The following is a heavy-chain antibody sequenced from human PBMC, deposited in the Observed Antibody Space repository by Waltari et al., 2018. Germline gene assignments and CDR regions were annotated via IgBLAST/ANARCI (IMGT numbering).Heavy chain of an antibody. J-gene: IGHJ5*02. CDR1: GGSFSGYY. D-gene: IGHD3-16*01. V-gene: IGHV4-34*01. Sequence: QVQLQQWGAGLLKPSEILSITCAVYGGSFSGYYWSWFRQPLGKGLEWIGAINHSGRAGDNPSLRRRVTITVDTSKNQFPLQLSSVTAALTAVYYDARDLSPRRGGGWFDPWGQGTLVTVSS. CDR2: INHSGRA. CDR3: ARDLSPRRGGGWFDP.